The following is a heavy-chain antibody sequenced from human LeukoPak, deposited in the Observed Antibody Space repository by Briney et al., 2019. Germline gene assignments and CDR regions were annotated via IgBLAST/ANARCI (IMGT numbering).Heavy chain of an antibody. Sequence: PGGSLRLSCAASGFSFGTHDMNWVPQAPGRGREWVARIKGKTDGVTTDYAAPVKGRFTISRDDSQNTLYLQMNILQTEDTAVYYCAKALVGATFADFWGQGTLVTVSS. D-gene: IGHD1-26*01. V-gene: IGHV3-15*01. J-gene: IGHJ4*02. CDR3: AKALVGATFADF. CDR1: GFSFGTHD. CDR2: IKGKTDGVTT.